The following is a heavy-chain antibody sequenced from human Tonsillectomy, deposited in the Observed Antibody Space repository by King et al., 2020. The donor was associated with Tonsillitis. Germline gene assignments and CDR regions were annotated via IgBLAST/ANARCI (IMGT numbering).Heavy chain of an antibody. Sequence: VQLVESGGGLVQPGGSLRLSCAASGFTFSSYSMNWVRQAPGKGLEWVSYISSSSSTIYYADSVKGRFTISRDNAKNSLYLQMNSLRAEDTAVYYCAREGRYYYGSGSYYAFDIWRQGTMVTVSS. CDR2: ISSSSSTI. CDR1: GFTFSSYS. CDR3: AREGRYYYGSGSYYAFDI. D-gene: IGHD3-10*01. V-gene: IGHV3-48*04. J-gene: IGHJ3*02.